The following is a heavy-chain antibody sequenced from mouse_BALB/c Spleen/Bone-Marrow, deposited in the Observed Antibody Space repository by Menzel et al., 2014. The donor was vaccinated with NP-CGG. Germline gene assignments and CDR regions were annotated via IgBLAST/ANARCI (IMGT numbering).Heavy chain of an antibody. CDR3: ARGHYYGSSYYAMDY. CDR2: ISTYYGDA. Sequence: VQLQQSGAELVRPGVSVKISCKGSGYTFTDYAMHWVKRSHAKSLEWIGVISTYYGDASYNQKFKGKATMTVDKSSSTAYMELARLTSEDSAIYYCARGHYYGSSYYAMDYWGQGTSVTVSS. CDR1: GYTFTDYA. D-gene: IGHD1-1*01. J-gene: IGHJ4*01. V-gene: IGHV1S137*01.